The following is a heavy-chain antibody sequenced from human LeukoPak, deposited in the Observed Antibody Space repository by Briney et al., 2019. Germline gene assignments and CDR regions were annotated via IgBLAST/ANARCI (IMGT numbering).Heavy chain of an antibody. D-gene: IGHD2-21*02. Sequence: PGGSLRLSCEASGFTFSSYWMDWVRQAPGKGLEWVAVISYDGSNKYYADSVKGRFTISRDNSKNTLYLQMNSLRAEDTAVYYCARDRHIVVVTAIPSYYFDYWGQGTLVTVSS. CDR2: ISYDGSNK. V-gene: IGHV3-30-3*01. CDR1: GFTFSSYW. J-gene: IGHJ4*02. CDR3: ARDRHIVVVTAIPSYYFDY.